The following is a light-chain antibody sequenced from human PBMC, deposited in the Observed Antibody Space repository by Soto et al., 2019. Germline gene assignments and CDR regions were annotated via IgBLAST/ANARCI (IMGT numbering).Light chain of an antibody. CDR1: NSDVGTFYF. CDR2: DVT. CDR3: CSYAGSYTYV. V-gene: IGLV2-11*01. J-gene: IGLJ1*01. Sequence: QSALTQPRSVSGSPGQSVTISCTGTNSDVGTFYFVSWYQQYPDKGPKLIIYDVTERPSGVPDRFSGSKSGNTASLTISGPQAEDEADYYCCSYAGSYTYVFGSGTKVTVL.